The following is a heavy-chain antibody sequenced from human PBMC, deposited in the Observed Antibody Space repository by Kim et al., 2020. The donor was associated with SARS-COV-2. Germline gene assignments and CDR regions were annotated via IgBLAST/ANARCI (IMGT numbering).Heavy chain of an antibody. V-gene: IGHV3-11*04. D-gene: IGHD3-10*01. CDR3: ARERGMSTSGSYSKCIDV. Sequence: GRCTISRDNAKNSVYLQMNSLRADDTAVYYCARERGMSTSGSYSKCIDVWGQGTMVTVSS. J-gene: IGHJ6*02.